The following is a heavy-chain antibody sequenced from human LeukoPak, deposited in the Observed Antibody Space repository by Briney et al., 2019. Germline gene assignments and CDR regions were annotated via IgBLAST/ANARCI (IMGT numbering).Heavy chain of an antibody. Sequence: GGSLRLSCAASGFTFSSHAMHWVRQAPGKGLEWVAVISHDGSDKYYADSVKGRFTISRDDSRNTLYLQLNSLRVEDTAAYFCARGLRDSAVYHDYWGQGTLVIVSA. CDR2: ISHDGSDK. CDR1: GFTFSSHA. D-gene: IGHD3-22*01. V-gene: IGHV3-30*04. CDR3: ARGLRDSAVYHDY. J-gene: IGHJ4*02.